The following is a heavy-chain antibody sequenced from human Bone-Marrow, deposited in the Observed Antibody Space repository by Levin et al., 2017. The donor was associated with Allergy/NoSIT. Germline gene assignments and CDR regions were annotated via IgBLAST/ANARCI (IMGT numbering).Heavy chain of an antibody. D-gene: IGHD3-22*01. J-gene: IGHJ4*02. CDR3: AKGSVVVVYPPPYYFDY. CDR1: GFTFSSYA. V-gene: IGHV3-23*01. Sequence: PGGSLRLSCAASGFTFSSYAMSWVRQAPGKGLEWVSAISGSGGSTYYADSVKGRFTISRDNSKNTLYLQMNSLRAEDTAVYYCAKGSVVVVYPPPYYFDYWGQGTLVTVSS. CDR2: ISGSGGST.